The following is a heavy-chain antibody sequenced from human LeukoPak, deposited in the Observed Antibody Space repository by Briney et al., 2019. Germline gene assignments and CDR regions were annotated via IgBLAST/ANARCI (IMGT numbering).Heavy chain of an antibody. J-gene: IGHJ4*02. CDR2: NSAYNGNT. CDR1: GYTFTSYG. D-gene: IGHD3-22*01. Sequence: ASVKVSCKASGYTFTSYGISWVRQAPGQGLEWMGWNSAYNGNTNYAQKLQGRVTMTTDTSTSTAYMELRSLRSDDTAVYYCARALTYYYDSSGYYEVRPFDYWGQGTLVTVSS. V-gene: IGHV1-18*01. CDR3: ARALTYYYDSSGYYEVRPFDY.